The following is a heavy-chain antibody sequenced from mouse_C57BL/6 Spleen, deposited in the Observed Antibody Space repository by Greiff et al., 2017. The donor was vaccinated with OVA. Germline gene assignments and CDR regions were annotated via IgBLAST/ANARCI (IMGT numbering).Heavy chain of an antibody. CDR3: ARCYYGSPYWYFDV. CDR2: ISSGSSTI. CDR1: GFTFSDYG. J-gene: IGHJ1*03. Sequence: DVKLVESGGGLVKPGGSLKLSCAASGFTFSDYGMHWVRQAPEKGLEWVAYISSGSSTIYYADTVKGRFTISRDNAKTTLFLQMTSLRSEDTAMYYCARCYYGSPYWYFDVWGTGTTVTVSS. D-gene: IGHD1-1*01. V-gene: IGHV5-17*01.